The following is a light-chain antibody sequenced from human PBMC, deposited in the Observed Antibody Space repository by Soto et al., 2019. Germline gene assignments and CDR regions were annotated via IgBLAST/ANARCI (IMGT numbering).Light chain of an antibody. CDR1: QSISSW. CDR2: KAT. CDR3: QHYNNYSEA. J-gene: IGKJ1*01. V-gene: IGKV1-5*03. Sequence: DIVMTQSPSTLSGSLGDRATITCRASQSISSWLAWYQQKPGKAPKLLIYKATTLKSGIPARFSGSGSGTEFTLTISSLQPDDFASYYCQHYNNYSEACGQGTKVEFK.